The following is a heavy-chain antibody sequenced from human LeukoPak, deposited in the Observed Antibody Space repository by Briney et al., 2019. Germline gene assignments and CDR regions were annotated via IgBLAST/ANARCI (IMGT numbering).Heavy chain of an antibody. CDR2: IWFDGSNK. Sequence: PGGSLRPSCAASGFIFSNDAMHWVRQAPGKGLEWVAFIWFDGSNKHYADSVKGRFTISRDNSEDTLYLQMNSLRAEDTAVYYCVRDPSGSGFAFDSWGQGALVTVSS. V-gene: IGHV3-33*01. J-gene: IGHJ4*02. CDR1: GFIFSNDA. D-gene: IGHD1-1*01. CDR3: VRDPSGSGFAFDS.